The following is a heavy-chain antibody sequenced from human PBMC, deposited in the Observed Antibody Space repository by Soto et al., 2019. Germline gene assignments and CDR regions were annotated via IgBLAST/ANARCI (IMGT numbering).Heavy chain of an antibody. D-gene: IGHD4-4*01. V-gene: IGHV3-48*01. CDR2: ISSDSETK. CDR1: GFTFNYYS. Sequence: GGSLRLSCAASGFTFNYYSMNWVRLAPGKGLEYIAYISSDSETKHYADSVKGRFTISRDNAKNSLFLQMDSLRADDTAVYYCAKTLYSNYNRDSWGQGTLVTVSS. J-gene: IGHJ5*01. CDR3: AKTLYSNYNRDS.